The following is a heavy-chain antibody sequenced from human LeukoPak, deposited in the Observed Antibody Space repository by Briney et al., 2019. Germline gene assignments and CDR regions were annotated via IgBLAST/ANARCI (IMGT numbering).Heavy chain of an antibody. CDR1: GYSIRSGDY. Sequence: SETLSLTCAVSGYSIRSGDYWGWIRPSPGKGLEGIGSIYHSGSTHYNPSLKSRVTISTDTSKNQFSLMLSSVTAADTAVYYCARNRSLTTTPGFDHWGQGTLVTVSS. CDR2: IYHSGST. J-gene: IGHJ4*02. D-gene: IGHD4-11*01. V-gene: IGHV4-38-2*01. CDR3: ARNRSLTTTPGFDH.